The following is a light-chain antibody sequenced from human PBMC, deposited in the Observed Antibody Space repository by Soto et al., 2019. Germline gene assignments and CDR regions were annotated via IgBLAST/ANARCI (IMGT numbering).Light chain of an antibody. Sequence: QPVQTHSPSASASLGASFKLTCTLSSGHSSYAIAWRHQQPEKCPRSFMKLNRDGSHSKGESIPDRFSGSRSGAERYLTISSLQSEDEADYYCQTWGTGPGMFGGGTKLTVL. CDR3: QTWGTGPGM. CDR1: SGHSSYA. J-gene: IGLJ3*02. CDR2: LNRDGSH. V-gene: IGLV4-69*01.